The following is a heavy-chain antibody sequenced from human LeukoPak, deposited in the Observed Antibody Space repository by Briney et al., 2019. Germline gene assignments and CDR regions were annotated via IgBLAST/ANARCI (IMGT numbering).Heavy chain of an antibody. CDR1: GYTFTGYY. D-gene: IGHD3-10*01. V-gene: IGHV1-2*02. Sequence: ASVKVSCKASGYTFTGYYMHWVRQAPGQGLEWMGWINPSSGGTNYAQKFQGRVTMTRDTSISTAYMELSRLRSDDTAVYYCARDLMVRGVIITFWFDPRGQGTLVTVSS. J-gene: IGHJ5*02. CDR2: INPSSGGT. CDR3: ARDLMVRGVIITFWFDP.